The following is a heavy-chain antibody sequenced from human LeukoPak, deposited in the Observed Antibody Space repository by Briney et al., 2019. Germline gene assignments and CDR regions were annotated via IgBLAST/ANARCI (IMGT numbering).Heavy chain of an antibody. Sequence: ASVKVSCKASGYTFTSYGISWVRQAPGQGLEWMGGIIPIFGTANYAQKFQGRVTITADESTSTAYMELSSLRSEDTAVYYCATSEAAPYYYYGMDVWGQGTTVTVSS. V-gene: IGHV1-69*13. D-gene: IGHD6-6*01. CDR3: ATSEAAPYYYYGMDV. CDR2: IIPIFGTA. J-gene: IGHJ6*02. CDR1: GYTFTSYG.